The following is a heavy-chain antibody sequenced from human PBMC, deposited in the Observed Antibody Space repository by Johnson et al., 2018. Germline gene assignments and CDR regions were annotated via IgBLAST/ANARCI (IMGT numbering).Heavy chain of an antibody. J-gene: IGHJ6*02. V-gene: IGHV3-23*04. CDR1: GFIFSTYG. CDR2: ISGSGTST. D-gene: IGHD6-13*01. Sequence: VQLVESGGGVVQPGTSLRLSCAASGFIFSTYGMHWVRQAPGKGLEWVSAISGSGTSTYYADSVKGRFTISRDNSKSTLYVQMNSPRAEDPAVYYGAKVNIAAADYYCYYGMDVWGQGTTVTGSS. CDR3: AKVNIAAADYYCYYGMDV.